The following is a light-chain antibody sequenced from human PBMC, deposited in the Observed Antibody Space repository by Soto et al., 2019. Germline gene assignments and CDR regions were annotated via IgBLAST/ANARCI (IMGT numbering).Light chain of an antibody. CDR2: GAS. CDR1: QSVSSSY. CDR3: QQYGRSPFT. J-gene: IGKJ3*01. V-gene: IGKV3-20*01. Sequence: EIVLTQSPGTLSLSPGERATLSCRASQSVSSSYLAWYQQKPGQAPRLLIYGASGRATGIPGRFSGSGSGTDCTLTISRLEPGDFAVYYCQQYGRSPFTFGPGTKVDIK.